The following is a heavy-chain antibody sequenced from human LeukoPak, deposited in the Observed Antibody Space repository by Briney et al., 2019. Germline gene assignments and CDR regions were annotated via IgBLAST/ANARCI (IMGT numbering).Heavy chain of an antibody. CDR2: INPSGGST. V-gene: IGHV1-46*01. J-gene: IGHJ3*02. CDR3: ASYQESMITFGGVIRGAFDI. Sequence: GASVKVSCKASGYTFISYYMHWVRQAPGQGLEWMGIINPSGGSTSYAQKFQGRVTMTRDTSTSTVYMELSSLRSEDTAVYYCASYQESMITFGGVIRGAFDIWGQGTMVTVSS. CDR1: GYTFISYY. D-gene: IGHD3-16*02.